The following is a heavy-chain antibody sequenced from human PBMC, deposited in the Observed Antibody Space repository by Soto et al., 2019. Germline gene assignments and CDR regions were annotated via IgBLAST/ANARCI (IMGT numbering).Heavy chain of an antibody. CDR1: GYTFTGYD. Sequence: QAQLVQSGAEVKKPGASVKVSCKASGYTFTGYDINWVRQATGQGLEWMGWMNPNSGNTGYAQNFQGRVTMTRDNSITTAYMELTSRRDDDSAVYYCEGEKVGTTGIDFWGQGTLVTVSS. D-gene: IGHD1-26*01. J-gene: IGHJ4*02. V-gene: IGHV1-8*01. CDR3: EGEKVGTTGIDF. CDR2: MNPNSGNT.